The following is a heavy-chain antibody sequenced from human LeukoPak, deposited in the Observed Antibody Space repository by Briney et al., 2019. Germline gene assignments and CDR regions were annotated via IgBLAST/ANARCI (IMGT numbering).Heavy chain of an antibody. D-gene: IGHD3-10*01. Sequence: GASXKVSCKASGYTFTSYDINGVRQATGQGLEWMGWMNPNSGNTGYAQKFQGRVTMTRNTSISTAYMELSSLRSEDTAVYYCARGYRADYYGSGSYYYWGQGTLVTVSS. CDR3: ARGYRADYYGSGSYYY. J-gene: IGHJ4*02. CDR2: MNPNSGNT. V-gene: IGHV1-8*01. CDR1: GYTFTSYD.